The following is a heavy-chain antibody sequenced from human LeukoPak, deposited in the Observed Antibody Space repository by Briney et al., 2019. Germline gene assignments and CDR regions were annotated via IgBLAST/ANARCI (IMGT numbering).Heavy chain of an antibody. V-gene: IGHV4-39*01. CDR3: ARQVRAVAGTGYFDY. CDR1: GGSISSSSYY. Sequence: SETLSLTCTVSGGSISSSSYYWGWIRQPPGKGLEWIGSIYCSGSTYYNPSLKSRVTISVDTSKNQFSLKLSSVTAADTAVYYCARQVRAVAGTGYFDYWGQGTLVTVSS. J-gene: IGHJ4*02. D-gene: IGHD6-19*01. CDR2: IYCSGST.